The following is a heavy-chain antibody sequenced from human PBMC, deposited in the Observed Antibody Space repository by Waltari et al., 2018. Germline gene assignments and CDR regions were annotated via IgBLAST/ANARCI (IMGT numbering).Heavy chain of an antibody. CDR2: IIPIFGTA. J-gene: IGHJ6*03. Sequence: QVQLVQSGAEVKKPGSSVKVSCKASGGTFSSYAISWVRQAPGQGLEWMGGIIPIFGTANYAQKFQGRVTITADESTSTAYMELSSLRSEDTAVYYCARGGYSGSPTIYYYYMDVWGKGTTVTVSS. D-gene: IGHD1-26*01. CDR3: ARGGYSGSPTIYYYYMDV. CDR1: GGTFSSYA. V-gene: IGHV1-69*01.